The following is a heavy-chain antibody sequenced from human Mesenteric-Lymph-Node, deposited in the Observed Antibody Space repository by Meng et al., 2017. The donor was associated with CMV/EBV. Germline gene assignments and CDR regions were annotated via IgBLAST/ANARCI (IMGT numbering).Heavy chain of an antibody. Sequence: GGSLRLSCAVSGINVSGNYMSWVRQAPGKRLEWVSVHYTGDTTQYADSVKGRFTISRDNSKNTVHLQMNSLRAEDTAIYYCARVDFGGIQYWGQGTLVTVSS. J-gene: IGHJ4*02. D-gene: IGHD3-3*01. V-gene: IGHV3-66*02. CDR3: ARVDFGGIQY. CDR2: HYTGDTT. CDR1: GINVSGNY.